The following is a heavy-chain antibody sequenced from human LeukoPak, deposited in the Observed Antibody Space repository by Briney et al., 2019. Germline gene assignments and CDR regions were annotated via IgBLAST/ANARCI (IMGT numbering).Heavy chain of an antibody. CDR3: ASGKLWFGELLQAGAFDI. D-gene: IGHD3-10*01. CDR1: GGSISSYY. Sequence: SETLSLTCTVSGGSISSYYWSWIRQPPGKGLEWIGYIYYSGSTNYNPSLKSRVTISVDTSKNQFSLKLSSVTAADTAVYYCASGKLWFGELLQAGAFDIWGQGTMVTVYS. CDR2: IYYSGST. J-gene: IGHJ3*02. V-gene: IGHV4-59*08.